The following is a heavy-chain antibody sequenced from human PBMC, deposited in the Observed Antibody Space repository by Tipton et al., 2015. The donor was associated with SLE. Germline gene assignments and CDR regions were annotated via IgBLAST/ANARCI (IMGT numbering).Heavy chain of an antibody. V-gene: IGHV3-21*01. CDR2: ISSSSSYI. CDR1: GFTVSSNY. Sequence: SLRLSCAASGFTVSSNYMTWVRQAPGKGLEWFSSISSSSSYIYYADSVKGRFTISRDNAKNSLYLQMNSLRAEDTAVYYCARVKNNWFDPWGQGTLVSVSS. J-gene: IGHJ5*02. CDR3: ARVKNNWFDP.